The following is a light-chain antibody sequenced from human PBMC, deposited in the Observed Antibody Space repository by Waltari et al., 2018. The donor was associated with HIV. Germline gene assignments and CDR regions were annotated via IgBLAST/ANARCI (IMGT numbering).Light chain of an antibody. CDR1: QSISNN. V-gene: IGKV1-39*01. Sequence: DIQMTQSPSSLSASVGDRVTITCRASQSISNNLNWYQQKPGKAPNLLIYAASSLESGVPSRVSGSGSGTEFTLTISSLQYEDFATYHCQQSYSSPGTFGQGTKVEI. CDR3: QQSYSSPGT. CDR2: AAS. J-gene: IGKJ1*01.